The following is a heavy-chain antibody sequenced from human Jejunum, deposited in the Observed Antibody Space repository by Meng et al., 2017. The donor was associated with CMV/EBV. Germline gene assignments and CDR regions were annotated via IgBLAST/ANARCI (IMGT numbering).Heavy chain of an antibody. CDR2: INPNSGGT. CDR1: TGYY. J-gene: IGHJ4*02. Sequence: TGYYMHWVRKAPGQGLEWMGWINPNSGGTNYAQKFQGRVTVTSDTSMSTAYMELSSLRSDDTAVYYCTQTSGRNCRSGSCYSFDYWGQGTLVTVSS. D-gene: IGHD2-15*01. V-gene: IGHV1-2*02. CDR3: TQTSGRNCRSGSCYSFDY.